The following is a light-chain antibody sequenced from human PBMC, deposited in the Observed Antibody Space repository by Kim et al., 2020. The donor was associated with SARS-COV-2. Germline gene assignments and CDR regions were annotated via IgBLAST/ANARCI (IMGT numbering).Light chain of an antibody. J-gene: IGKJ4*01. Sequence: EDTLTITCRTSQRIGNYLNWYKQKPGKAPKLLIYAASSLQSGVPSRFSGSGSGTDFTLTISSLQPEDFATYYCQQSYSTPLTFGGGTKVDIK. CDR1: QRIGNY. CDR3: QQSYSTPLT. CDR2: AAS. V-gene: IGKV1-39*01.